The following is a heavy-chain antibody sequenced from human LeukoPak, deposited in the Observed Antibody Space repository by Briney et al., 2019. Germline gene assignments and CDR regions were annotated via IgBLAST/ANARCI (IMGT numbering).Heavy chain of an antibody. CDR2: ISAYNGNT. CDR1: GYTFTSYG. CDR3: ARAPFGWFGELSWFDP. Sequence: ASVKVSCKASGYTFTSYGISWVRQAPGQGLGWMGWISAYNGNTNYAQKLQGRVTMTTDTSTSTAYMELRSLRSDDTAVYYCARAPFGWFGELSWFDPWGQGTLVTVSS. D-gene: IGHD3-10*01. V-gene: IGHV1-18*04. J-gene: IGHJ5*02.